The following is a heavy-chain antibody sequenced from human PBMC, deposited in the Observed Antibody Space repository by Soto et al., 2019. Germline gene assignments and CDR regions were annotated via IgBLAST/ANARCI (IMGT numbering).Heavy chain of an antibody. D-gene: IGHD3-9*01. CDR2: IYYRGNT. V-gene: IGHV4-59*08. CDR3: ARHPGYYDILTGYTTYYFDY. Sequence: SETLSLTCTVSGGSISSYYWSWIRQPPGKGLEWIGYIYYRGNTDYNPSLKSRVTISLDTPKNQFSLKLSSVAAADTAVYYCARHPGYYDILTGYTTYYFDYWGQGILVTVSS. CDR1: GGSISSYY. J-gene: IGHJ4*02.